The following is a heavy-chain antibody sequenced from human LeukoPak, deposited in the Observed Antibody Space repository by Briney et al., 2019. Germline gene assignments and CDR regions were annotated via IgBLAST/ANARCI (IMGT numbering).Heavy chain of an antibody. CDR3: ARGRGYSYGYDYYYYGMDV. D-gene: IGHD5-18*01. J-gene: IGHJ6*02. V-gene: IGHV4-4*07. Sequence: SETLPLTCTVSGGSISSYYWSWIRQPAGKGLEWIGRIYTSGSTNYNPSLKSRVTMSVDTSKNQFSLKLSSVTAADTAVYYCARGRGYSYGYDYYYYGMDVWGQGTTVTVSS. CDR1: GGSISSYY. CDR2: IYTSGST.